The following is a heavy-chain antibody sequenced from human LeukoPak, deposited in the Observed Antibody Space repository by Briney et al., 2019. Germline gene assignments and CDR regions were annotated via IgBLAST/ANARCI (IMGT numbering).Heavy chain of an antibody. D-gene: IGHD1-26*01. V-gene: IGHV3-20*04. J-gene: IGHJ6*03. Sequence: GGSLRLSCAASGFTFDDYGMSWVRHAPGKGLEWVSGINWNGGSTGYADSVKGRFTISRDNAKNSLYLQMNSLRAEDTALYYCARVSGGYYYYMDVWGKGTTVTVSS. CDR3: ARVSGGYYYYMDV. CDR2: INWNGGST. CDR1: GFTFDDYG.